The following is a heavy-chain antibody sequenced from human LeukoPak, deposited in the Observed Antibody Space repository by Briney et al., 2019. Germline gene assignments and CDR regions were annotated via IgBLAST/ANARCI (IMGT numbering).Heavy chain of an antibody. CDR2: VGSVAGGGT. D-gene: IGHD6-19*01. J-gene: IGHJ4*02. V-gene: IGHV3-23*01. Sequence: GASLRLSCAASGFTFSSYAMSWVRQAPGKGLEWVSGVGSVAGGGTFYADSVKGRFTISRDTSKNTLYLQMNSLRAEDTAVYYCARKSVSEAGIVLDYWGPGTLVTVSS. CDR1: GFTFSSYA. CDR3: ARKSVSEAGIVLDY.